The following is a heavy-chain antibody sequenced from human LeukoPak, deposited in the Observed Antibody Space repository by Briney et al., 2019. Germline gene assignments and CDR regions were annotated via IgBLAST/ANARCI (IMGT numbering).Heavy chain of an antibody. Sequence: GGSLRLSCAASGFTFSSYGMHWVRQAPGKGLEWVAVIWYDGSNKYYADSVKGRFTISRDNSKNTLYLQMNSLRAEDTAVYYCAREEGVNALDYWGQGTLVTVSS. CDR2: IWYDGSNK. CDR1: GFTFSSYG. V-gene: IGHV3-33*01. D-gene: IGHD2-2*01. J-gene: IGHJ4*02. CDR3: AREEGVNALDY.